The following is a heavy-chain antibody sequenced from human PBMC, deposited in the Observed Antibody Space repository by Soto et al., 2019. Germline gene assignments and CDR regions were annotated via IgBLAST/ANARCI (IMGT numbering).Heavy chain of an antibody. Sequence: VSVEVSCKASGYTFTSYGIRWVRQTTQQGLELRGGNSAYNENTHYAQKLHGRVTLTADAATITAYMELRSMRSDDTAVYYGARDAYSSSWLVDCWGEGTLVT. J-gene: IGHJ4*02. D-gene: IGHD6-13*01. V-gene: IGHV1-18*01. CDR2: NSAYNENT. CDR3: ARDAYSSSWLVDC. CDR1: GYTFTSYG.